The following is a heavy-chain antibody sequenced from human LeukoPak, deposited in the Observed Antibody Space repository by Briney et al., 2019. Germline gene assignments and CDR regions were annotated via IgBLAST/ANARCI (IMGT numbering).Heavy chain of an antibody. J-gene: IGHJ4*02. V-gene: IGHV4-38-2*02. CDR1: GYSISSGYY. Sequence: PSETLSLTCTVSGYSISSGYYWGWIRQPPGKGLEWIGEIYHGGSTNYNPSLKSRVTISVDKSKNQFSLKLSSVTAADTAVYYCARDSDTSEDPGSWFDYWGQGTLVTVSS. CDR2: IYHGGST. CDR3: ARDSDTSEDPGSWFDY. D-gene: IGHD3-3*01.